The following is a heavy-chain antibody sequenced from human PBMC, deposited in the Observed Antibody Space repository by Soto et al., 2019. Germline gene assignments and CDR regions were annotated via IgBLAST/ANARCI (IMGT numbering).Heavy chain of an antibody. CDR2: INPNGGST. J-gene: IGHJ4*02. CDR3: TRGLASGDY. D-gene: IGHD6-6*01. Sequence: QVQLVQPGAEVKKPGASVKFSCKASGYFFTNFYIHWVRQAPGQGLEWIGIINPNGGSTNYAQNFQGRVTMTRDTSTSTVYMDLSSLRSEDTAVYYCTRGLASGDYWGQGTLITVSS. V-gene: IGHV1-46*03. CDR1: GYFFTNFY.